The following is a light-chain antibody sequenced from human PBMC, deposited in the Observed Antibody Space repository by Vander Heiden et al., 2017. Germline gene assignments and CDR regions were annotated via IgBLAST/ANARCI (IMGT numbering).Light chain of an antibody. CDR1: TSDIGRYNY. V-gene: IGLV2-14*03. Sequence: QSVPTQPASVSGSPGQSITISCSGSTSDIGRYNYVSWYQQRPGKAPELLIYDVKNRPSGTSNRFSGSKSGNTASLTIFGLQPEDEAEYYCNSFTTSTTWVFGGGTKVTVL. CDR3: NSFTTSTTWV. CDR2: DVK. J-gene: IGLJ2*01.